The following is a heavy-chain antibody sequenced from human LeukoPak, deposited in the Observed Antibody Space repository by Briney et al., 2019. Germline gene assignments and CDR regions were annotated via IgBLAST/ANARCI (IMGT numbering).Heavy chain of an antibody. V-gene: IGHV3-15*01. CDR1: GFTFRDAW. Sequence: PGGSLRLSCAASGFTFRDAWMTWVRQAPGKGLEWVGRIRSRADGGTAEYATAVEGRFTISRDDSTNTLYLHMSNVKTEDTAVYYCTTISGSSLRDYWGQGTLVTVSS. CDR2: IRSRADGGTA. CDR3: TTISGSSLRDY. D-gene: IGHD1-26*01. J-gene: IGHJ4*02.